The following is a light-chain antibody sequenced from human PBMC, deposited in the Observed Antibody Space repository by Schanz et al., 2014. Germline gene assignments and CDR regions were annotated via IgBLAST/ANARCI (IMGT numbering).Light chain of an antibody. V-gene: IGKV3-15*01. CDR3: QQYDNWWT. CDR2: GVS. J-gene: IGKJ1*01. Sequence: EIVLTQSPATLSLSPGERATLSCRASQSVVHTLAWYQQKPGQAPRLLMYGVSTRATGIPARFSGSGSGTEFALTISSLQSEDFAVYYCQQYDNWWTFGPGTKVEVK. CDR1: QSVVHT.